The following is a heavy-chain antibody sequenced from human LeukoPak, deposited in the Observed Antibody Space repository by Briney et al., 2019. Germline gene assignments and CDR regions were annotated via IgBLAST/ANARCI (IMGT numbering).Heavy chain of an antibody. D-gene: IGHD6-13*01. Sequence: SETLSLTCTVSGGSISSYYWSWIRQPAGKGLEWIGRIYTSGSTNYNPSLKSRVTISVDTSKNQFSLKLSSVTAADTAVYYCARGGGSSWADYYYYYMDVWGKGTTVPVSS. J-gene: IGHJ6*03. CDR3: ARGGGSSWADYYYYYMDV. CDR1: GGSISSYY. CDR2: IYTSGST. V-gene: IGHV4-4*07.